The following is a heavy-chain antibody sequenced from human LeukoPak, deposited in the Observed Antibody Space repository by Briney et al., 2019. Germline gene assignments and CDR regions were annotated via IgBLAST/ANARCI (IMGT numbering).Heavy chain of an antibody. J-gene: IGHJ4*02. CDR1: GYTFSRYG. CDR3: ARESTSWSFEY. D-gene: IGHD6-13*01. Sequence: ASVKVSCKASGYTFSRYGINWVRQAPGQGLEWMGWISVYNGNTDHLQRLQGRITMTADTSTSTAFMELTSLRSDDTAVYFCARESTSWSFEYWGQGTLVTVS. CDR2: ISVYNGNT. V-gene: IGHV1-18*01.